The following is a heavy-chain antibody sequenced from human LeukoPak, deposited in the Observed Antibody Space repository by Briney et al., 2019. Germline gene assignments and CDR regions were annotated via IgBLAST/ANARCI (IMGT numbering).Heavy chain of an antibody. V-gene: IGHV4-34*01. D-gene: IGHD3-22*01. CDR3: ARSDQYYYDSSGYSLFDY. CDR2: INHSGST. Sequence: SETLSLTCAVYGGSFSGYYWSWIRQPPGRGLEWIGEINHSGSTNYNPSLKRRVTISVDTSKNQFSLKLSSVTAADTAVYYCARSDQYYYDSSGYSLFDYWGQGTLVTVCS. CDR1: GGSFSGYY. J-gene: IGHJ4*02.